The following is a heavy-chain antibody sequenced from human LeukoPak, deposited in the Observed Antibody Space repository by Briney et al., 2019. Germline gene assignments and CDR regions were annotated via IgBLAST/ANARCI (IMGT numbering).Heavy chain of an antibody. CDR3: ARHTSGRDYFDY. J-gene: IGHJ4*02. D-gene: IGHD6-19*01. CDR1: GGXISSYY. Sequence: SETLSLTCTVSGGXISSYYWSWFRKPPGKRLKWIGYIFYSGSTNYNPSLKSRVTISVDTSKNQFSLKLSSVTAADTAVYYCARHTSGRDYFDYWGQGTLVTVSS. CDR2: IFYSGST. V-gene: IGHV4-59*08.